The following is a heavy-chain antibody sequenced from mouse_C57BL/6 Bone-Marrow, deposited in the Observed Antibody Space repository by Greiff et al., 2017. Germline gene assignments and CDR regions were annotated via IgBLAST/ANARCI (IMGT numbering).Heavy chain of an antibody. V-gene: IGHV1-9*01. CDR3: AGGEYYGSSYGFPYCAMDY. Sequence: VQLQQSGAELTKPGASVKLSCKAPGYTFTGYWIEWVKQRPGHGLEWTGEILPGSGSTNYNEKCKGKATFTADTSSNTAYMQLSSLTPADSASYYCAGGEYYGSSYGFPYCAMDYWGQGTSVTVSS. D-gene: IGHD1-1*01. J-gene: IGHJ4*01. CDR2: ILPGSGST. CDR1: GYTFTGYW.